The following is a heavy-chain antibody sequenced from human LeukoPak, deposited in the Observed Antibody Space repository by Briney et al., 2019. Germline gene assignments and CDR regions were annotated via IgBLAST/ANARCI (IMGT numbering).Heavy chain of an antibody. Sequence: PGRSLRLSXAASGFTFDDYAMHWVRQAPGKGLEWVSGISWNSGSIGYADSVKGRFTISRDNAKNSLYLQMNSLRAEDMALYYCAKGDYYDSSGYSLDYWGQGTLVTVSS. V-gene: IGHV3-9*03. J-gene: IGHJ4*02. CDR1: GFTFDDYA. CDR2: ISWNSGSI. CDR3: AKGDYYDSSGYSLDY. D-gene: IGHD3-22*01.